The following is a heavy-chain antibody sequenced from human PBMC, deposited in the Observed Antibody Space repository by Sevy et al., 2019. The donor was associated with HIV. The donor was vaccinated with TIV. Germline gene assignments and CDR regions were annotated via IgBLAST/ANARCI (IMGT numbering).Heavy chain of an antibody. D-gene: IGHD5-18*01. J-gene: IGHJ4*02. V-gene: IGHV3-23*01. CDR2: ISGSGGST. Sequence: GGSLRLSCAASGFTFSSYAMSWVRQAPGKGLEWVSAISGSGGSTYYADSVKARFTISRDNSKNTLYLQMNSLRAEDTAVYYCAKDPEGYSYGSGGYDYWGQGTLVTVSS. CDR3: AKDPEGYSYGSGGYDY. CDR1: GFTFSSYA.